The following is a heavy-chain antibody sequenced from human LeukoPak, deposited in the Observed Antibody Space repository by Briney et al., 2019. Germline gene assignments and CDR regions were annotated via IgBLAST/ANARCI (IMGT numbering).Heavy chain of an antibody. CDR3: VKDSSSGSYFDY. CDR1: GFTFSRCA. D-gene: IGHD3-10*01. V-gene: IGHV3-64D*06. CDR2: ISSNGGST. Sequence: GGSLRLSCSASGFTFSRCAMRWVRQAPGKGLEYVSAISSNGGSTYYADSVKGRFTISRDNSRNTLHLQMSSLRVEDTAVYYCVKDSSSGSYFDYWGQGTLVTVSS. J-gene: IGHJ4*02.